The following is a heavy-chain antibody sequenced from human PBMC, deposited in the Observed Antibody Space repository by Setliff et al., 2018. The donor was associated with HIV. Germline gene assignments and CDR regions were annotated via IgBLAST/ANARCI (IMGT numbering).Heavy chain of an antibody. D-gene: IGHD5-12*01. Sequence: PGGSLRLSCAASGFTFXXXXLSWVRQAPGKGLEWEASIKEDGSEEYYVDSVKGRFTISRDNAKNSLFLQVNSLRAEDTAVYYCARVVATSDYWGQGTLVTVSS. CDR2: IKEDGSEE. V-gene: IGHV3-7*01. J-gene: IGHJ4*02. CDR1: GFTFXXXX. CDR3: ARVVATSDY.